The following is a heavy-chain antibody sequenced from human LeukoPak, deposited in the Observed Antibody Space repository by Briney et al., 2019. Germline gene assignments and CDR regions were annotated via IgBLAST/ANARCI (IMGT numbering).Heavy chain of an antibody. D-gene: IGHD2-2*01. V-gene: IGHV3-23*01. Sequence: GGSLRLSCAASGFTFSSYAMRWVRQAPGKGLEWVSAISGSGGSTYYADSVKGRFTISRDNSKNTLYLQMNSLRAEDTAVYYCAKVVVPAVRGYFDYWGQGTLVTVSS. CDR1: GFTFSSYA. CDR2: ISGSGGST. J-gene: IGHJ4*02. CDR3: AKVVVPAVRGYFDY.